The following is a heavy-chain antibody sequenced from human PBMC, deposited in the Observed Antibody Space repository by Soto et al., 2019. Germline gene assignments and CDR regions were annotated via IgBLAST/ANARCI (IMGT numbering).Heavy chain of an antibody. CDR1: GGSVGSRPYY. D-gene: IGHD1-7*01. V-gene: IGHV4-61*01. CDR2: VACTGTT. J-gene: IGHJ4*02. CDR3: ATAGNYRYFDY. Sequence: QVQLQESGPGLVNPSETLSLTCAVSGGSVGSRPYYWSWIRKPPGKGLEWIVYVACTGTTNYNPSFKCRVTISVDTSINQGSLKLTSVTAADTAVYYCATAGNYRYFDYWGQGILVTVS.